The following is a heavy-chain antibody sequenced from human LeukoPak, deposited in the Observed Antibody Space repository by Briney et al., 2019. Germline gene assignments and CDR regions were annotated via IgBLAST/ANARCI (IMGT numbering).Heavy chain of an antibody. CDR3: VKRYCSSSSCYGHFDS. CDR2: ISGSGDST. D-gene: IGHD2-2*01. J-gene: IGHJ4*02. V-gene: IGHV3-23*01. Sequence: GGSLRLSCAASGFTFSSYAMSWVRQAPGKGLEWVSAISGSGDSTFYADSVKGRFTISRDNSKNTLYLQMNSLRAEDTALYYCVKRYCSSSSCYGHFDSWGQGILVTVSS. CDR1: GFTFSSYA.